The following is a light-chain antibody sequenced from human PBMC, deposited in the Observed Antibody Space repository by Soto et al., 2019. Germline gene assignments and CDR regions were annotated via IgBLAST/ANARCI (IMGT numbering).Light chain of an antibody. J-gene: IGKJ2*01. CDR2: KAS. V-gene: IGKV1-5*03. Sequence: IQMTQSPSTLSASVGDRVTITCRASQNINIWLAWYQQKPGKAPKLLIYKASILESGVPLRFSGSGSGTEFTLTISSLQPDDSATYYCQQYNSYSSYTFGQGTNLEIK. CDR3: QQYNSYSSYT. CDR1: QNINIW.